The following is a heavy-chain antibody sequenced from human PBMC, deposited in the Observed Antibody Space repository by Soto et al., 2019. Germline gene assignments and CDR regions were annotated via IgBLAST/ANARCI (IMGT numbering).Heavy chain of an antibody. CDR2: IIPIFGTA. V-gene: IGHV1-69*13. J-gene: IGHJ5*02. CDR1: GGTFSSYA. Sequence: SVKVSCKASGGTFSSYAISWVRQAPGQGLEWMGGIIPIFGTANYAQKFQGRVTITADESTSTAYMELSSLRSEDTAVYYCARGDVDTAIFVPWGQGTLVTVSS. CDR3: ARGDVDTAIFVP. D-gene: IGHD5-18*01.